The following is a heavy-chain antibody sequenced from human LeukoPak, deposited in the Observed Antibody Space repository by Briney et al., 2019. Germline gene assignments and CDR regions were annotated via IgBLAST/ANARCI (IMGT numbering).Heavy chain of an antibody. Sequence: PGGSLRLSCAASGFTVSSNYMSWVRQAPGKGLEWVSVIYSGGSTYYADSVKGRFTISRDNSKNTLYLQMNSLRAEDTAVYYCAGGTFWSEYYFDYWGQGTLVTVSS. J-gene: IGHJ4*02. CDR3: AGGTFWSEYYFDY. CDR1: GFTVSSNY. CDR2: IYSGGST. V-gene: IGHV3-66*02. D-gene: IGHD3-3*01.